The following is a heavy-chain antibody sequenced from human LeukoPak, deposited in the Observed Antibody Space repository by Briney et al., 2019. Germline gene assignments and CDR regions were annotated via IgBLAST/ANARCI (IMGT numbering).Heavy chain of an antibody. CDR1: GYSFTGYY. V-gene: IGHV1-18*04. D-gene: IGHD6-19*01. J-gene: IGHJ6*03. CDR3: ARCGWEYYYYYYYMDV. CDR2: ISAYNGNT. Sequence: ASVKVSCKASGYSFTGYYMHWVRQAPGQGLEWMGWISAYNGNTNYAQKLQGRVTMTTDTSTSTAYMELRSLRSDDTAVYYCARCGWEYYYYYYYMDVWGKGTTVTVSS.